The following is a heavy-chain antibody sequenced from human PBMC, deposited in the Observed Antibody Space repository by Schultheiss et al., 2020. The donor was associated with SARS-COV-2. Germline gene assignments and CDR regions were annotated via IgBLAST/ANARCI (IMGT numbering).Heavy chain of an antibody. V-gene: IGHV3-33*08. CDR1: GFTFSSYG. CDR3: ARGDTRSSLCY. J-gene: IGHJ4*02. Sequence: GESLKISCAASGFTFSSYGMHWVRQAPGKGLEWVAVIWYDGSNKYYADSVKGRFTISRDNSKNTLYLQMNSLRAEDTAVYYCARGDTRSSLCYWGQGTLVTVSS. D-gene: IGHD6-6*01. CDR2: IWYDGSNK.